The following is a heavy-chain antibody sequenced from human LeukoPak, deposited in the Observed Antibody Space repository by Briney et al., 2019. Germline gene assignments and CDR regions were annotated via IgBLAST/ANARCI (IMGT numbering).Heavy chain of an antibody. V-gene: IGHV1-69*13. D-gene: IGHD1-26*01. CDR2: IIPIFGTA. CDR3: ARDLGSYVPLGFDP. J-gene: IGHJ5*02. CDR1: GGTFSSYA. Sequence: SVKVSCKASGGTFSSYAISWVRQAPGQGLEWMGGIIPIFGTANYAQKFQGRVTITADESTSIAYMELSSLRSEDTAVYYCARDLGSYVPLGFDPWGQGTLVTVSS.